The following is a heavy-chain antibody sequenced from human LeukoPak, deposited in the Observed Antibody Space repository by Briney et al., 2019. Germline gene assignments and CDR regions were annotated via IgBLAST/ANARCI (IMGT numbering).Heavy chain of an antibody. D-gene: IGHD4-11*01. CDR2: ISGSGGST. Sequence: TGGSLRLSCAASGFTFSSYAMSWVRQAPGKGLEWVSVISGSGGSTYYADSVKGRFTISRDNSKNTLYLQMNSLRAEDTAVYYCAKGPNDSSNYLFDYWGQGTLVTVPS. J-gene: IGHJ4*02. V-gene: IGHV3-23*01. CDR1: GFTFSSYA. CDR3: AKGPNDSSNYLFDY.